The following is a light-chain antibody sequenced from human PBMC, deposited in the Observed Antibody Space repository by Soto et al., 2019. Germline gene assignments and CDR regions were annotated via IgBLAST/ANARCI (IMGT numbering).Light chain of an antibody. CDR3: QHYNSYSGT. V-gene: IGKV1-5*03. Sequence: DIQMPQSPSTLSASVGDRVTITCRASQSISSWLAWYQQIPGKAPKLLIYKASTLESGVPSRFSGGGSGTEFTLTISTLQPDDFATYYCQHYNSYSGTFGPGTKVDIK. J-gene: IGKJ3*01. CDR2: KAS. CDR1: QSISSW.